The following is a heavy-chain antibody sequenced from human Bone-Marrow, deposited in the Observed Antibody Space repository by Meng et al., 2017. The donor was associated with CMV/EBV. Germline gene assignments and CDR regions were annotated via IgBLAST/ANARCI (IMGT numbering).Heavy chain of an antibody. Sequence: ASVKVSCKASGYTFTGYYMHWVRQAPGQGLEWMGWINPNSGGTNYAQKFQGRVTMTRDTAISTVYMELGSLTSDDTAVYYCARAYCGDNCPPGGYWGQGTLVTVSS. D-gene: IGHD2-21*01. V-gene: IGHV1-2*02. CDR2: INPNSGGT. J-gene: IGHJ4*02. CDR1: GYTFTGYY. CDR3: ARAYCGDNCPPGGY.